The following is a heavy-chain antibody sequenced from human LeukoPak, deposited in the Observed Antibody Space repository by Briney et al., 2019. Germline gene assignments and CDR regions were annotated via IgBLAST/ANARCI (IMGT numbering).Heavy chain of an antibody. V-gene: IGHV3-48*03. D-gene: IGHD3-22*01. CDR1: GFTFSSYE. Sequence: KTGGSLRLSCAASGFTFSSYEMNWVRQAPGKGLQWVSDISSSGTTIYYADSVKGRFTISRDDAKNSLYLQMNSLRAEDTAVYYCARDASAMIGFFGWFDPWGQGTLVTVSS. CDR2: ISSSGTTI. CDR3: ARDASAMIGFFGWFDP. J-gene: IGHJ5*02.